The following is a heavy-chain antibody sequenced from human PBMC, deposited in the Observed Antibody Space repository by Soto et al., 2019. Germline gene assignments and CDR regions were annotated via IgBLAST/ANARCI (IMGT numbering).Heavy chain of an antibody. CDR1: GGSISSGGYY. Sequence: LCGGSISSGGYYWSWIRQHPGKGLEWIGYIYYSGSTYYNPSLKSRVTISVDTSKNQFSLKLSSVTAADTAVYYCARSGREDGRPYYYYGMDVWGQGTTVTVSS. CDR2: IYYSGST. V-gene: IGHV4-31*02. CDR3: ARSGREDGRPYYYYGMDV. J-gene: IGHJ6*02. D-gene: IGHD3-10*01.